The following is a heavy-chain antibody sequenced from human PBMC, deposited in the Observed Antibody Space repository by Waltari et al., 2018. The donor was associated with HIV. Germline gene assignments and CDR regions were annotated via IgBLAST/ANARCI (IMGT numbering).Heavy chain of an antibody. J-gene: IGHJ4*02. CDR2: IRPDGNDK. CDR1: GFTFFSSW. CDR3: ARGGGAAAGTVDY. Sequence: VQLVESGGGLVQPGGSLRLSCAASGFTFFSSWLSWVRQAPGKGREWVANIRPDGNDKYYVDSVKGRFTISRDNVKNSLYLQMNTLRAEDTAVYYCARGGGAAAGTVDYWGQGTLVTVSS. D-gene: IGHD6-13*01. V-gene: IGHV3-7*01.